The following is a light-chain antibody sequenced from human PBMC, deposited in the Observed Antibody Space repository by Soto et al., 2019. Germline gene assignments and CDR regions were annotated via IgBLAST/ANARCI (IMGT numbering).Light chain of an antibody. V-gene: IGKV3-15*01. Sequence: ILMTQSPVTLSVSQGERATLPCRASQSINSNLAWYQQKPGQAPSLLIYGAFTRATGIPARFSGTGSGTEFILTISSLQSEDLALYYCQQYNDSHMTFGQGTKVDIK. CDR3: QQYNDSHMT. CDR2: GAF. J-gene: IGKJ1*01. CDR1: QSINSN.